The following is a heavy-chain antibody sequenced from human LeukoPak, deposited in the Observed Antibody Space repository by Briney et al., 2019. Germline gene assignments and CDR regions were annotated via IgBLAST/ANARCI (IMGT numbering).Heavy chain of an antibody. CDR1: GGSISSDY. Sequence: SETLCLTCTVSGGSISSDYWSWIRQAPGKGLEWIGYIYYRGSTSYSPSLKSRITISVDTSKNQFSLNLRSVTAADTAVYYCARVFCSSSSCYANDYWGQGRSVTVSS. CDR3: ARVFCSSSSCYANDY. D-gene: IGHD2-2*01. J-gene: IGHJ4*02. V-gene: IGHV4-59*01. CDR2: IYYRGST.